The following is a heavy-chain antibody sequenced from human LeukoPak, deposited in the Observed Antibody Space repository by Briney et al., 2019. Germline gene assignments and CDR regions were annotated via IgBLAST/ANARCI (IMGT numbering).Heavy chain of an antibody. V-gene: IGHV1-2*02. J-gene: IGHJ4*02. CDR1: GYTFTGYY. D-gene: IGHD5-12*01. CDR3: AREGAYSGYDQIDY. CDR2: INHNSGGT. Sequence: ASVKVSCKASGYTFTGYYMHWVRQAPGQGLEWMAWINHNSGGTNYAQKFQGRVTMTRDTSISTAYMELSRLRSDDTAVYYCAREGAYSGYDQIDYWGQGTLVTVSS.